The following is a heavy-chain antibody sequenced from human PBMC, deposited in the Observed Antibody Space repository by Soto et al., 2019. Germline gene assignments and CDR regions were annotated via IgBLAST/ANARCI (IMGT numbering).Heavy chain of an antibody. D-gene: IGHD2-2*01. CDR2: IKSKTDGGTT. V-gene: IGHV3-15*01. CDR3: TTYSFTSSAPYLRP. Sequence: LRLSCAASGFTFSNAYMSWVRQAPGKGLEYIGHIKSKTDGGTTDCAAPVQGRFTISRDESKNTLDLQMNSLKTEDTAVYYCTTYSFTSSAPYLRPWGQGTLVTVSS. J-gene: IGHJ5*02. CDR1: GFTFSNAY.